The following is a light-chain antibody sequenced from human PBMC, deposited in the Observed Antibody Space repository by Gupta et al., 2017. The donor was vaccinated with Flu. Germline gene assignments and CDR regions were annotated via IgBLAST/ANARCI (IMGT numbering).Light chain of an antibody. CDR1: HSINSW. V-gene: IGKV1-5*03. CDR2: FAS. J-gene: IGKJ5*01. Sequence: GGRVTITYRDRHSINSWLAWYQQKPGKGPKLLIYFASTLHDGVSYRFSGSGSGTEFTLTISSLQPDDAAIYYCHQYSSYPITFGQGTRLEIK. CDR3: HQYSSYPIT.